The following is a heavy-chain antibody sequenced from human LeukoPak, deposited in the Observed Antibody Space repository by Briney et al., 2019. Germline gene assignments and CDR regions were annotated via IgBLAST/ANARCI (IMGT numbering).Heavy chain of an antibody. V-gene: IGHV4-61*02. J-gene: IGHJ4*02. CDR2: IYTSGST. D-gene: IGHD5-18*01. Sequence: MSSETLSLTCTVSGGSISSGSYYWSWIRQPAGKGLEWIGRIYTSGSTNYNPSLESRVTMSVDTSKNQFSLKLSSVTAADTAVYYCARGRGYSYGLPEDYWGQGTLVTVSS. CDR1: GGSISSGSYY. CDR3: ARGRGYSYGLPEDY.